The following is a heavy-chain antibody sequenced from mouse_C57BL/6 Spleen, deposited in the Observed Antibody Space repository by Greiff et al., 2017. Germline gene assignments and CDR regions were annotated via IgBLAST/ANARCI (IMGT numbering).Heavy chain of an antibody. CDR1: GFSFSSYA. J-gene: IGHJ4*01. CDR2: ISDGGSYT. Sequence: EVKLVESGGGLVKPGGSLTLSCAASGFSFSSYAMSWVRQTPEKRLEWVATISDGGSYTYYPDHVQGRFTISRDNAKNNLYLQMSHLKSEDTSMYYSARDRINYGDYYSMDYWGQGTSVTVSS. V-gene: IGHV5-4*01. CDR3: ARDRINYGDYYSMDY. D-gene: IGHD1-1*01.